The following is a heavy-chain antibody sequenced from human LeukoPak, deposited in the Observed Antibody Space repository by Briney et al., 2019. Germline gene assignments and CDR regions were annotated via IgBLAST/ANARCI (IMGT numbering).Heavy chain of an antibody. J-gene: IGHJ4*02. Sequence: SVKVSCKASGGTFSSYAISWVRQAPGQGLEWMGGIIPIFGTANYAQKFQGRVTITADESASTAYMELSSLRSEDTAVYYCARGPHLSTSFDYWGQGTLVTVSS. CDR2: IIPIFGTA. CDR3: ARGPHLSTSFDY. CDR1: GGTFSSYA. V-gene: IGHV1-69*13. D-gene: IGHD6-13*01.